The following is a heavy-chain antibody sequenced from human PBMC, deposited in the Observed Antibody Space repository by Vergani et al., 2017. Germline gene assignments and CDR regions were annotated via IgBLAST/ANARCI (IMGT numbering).Heavy chain of an antibody. CDR1: GGTFSSCA. J-gene: IGHJ6*02. CDR2: IIPIFGTA. V-gene: IGHV1-69*13. D-gene: IGHD3-10*01. CDR3: ARLYYYGSGSYGDYYYGMDV. Sequence: QVQLVQSGAEVKKPGSSVKVSCKASGGTFSSCANSWVRQAPGQGLEWMGRIIPIFGTANYAQKFQGRVTITADESTSTAYMELSSLRSEDTAVYYCARLYYYGSGSYGDYYYGMDVWGQGTTVTVSS.